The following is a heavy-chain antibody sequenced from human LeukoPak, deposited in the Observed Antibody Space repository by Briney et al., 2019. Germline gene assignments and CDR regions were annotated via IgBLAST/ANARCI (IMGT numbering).Heavy chain of an antibody. CDR2: IRSKRDGGTI. Sequence: GGSLRLSCAASGFTFANAYMTWVRQAPGKGLEWVGHIRSKRDGGTIDYAAPVKGRFTIAGDDSKNTLFLNMNSLRSEDTAVYFCSTGSYYWGQGTLVTVSS. J-gene: IGHJ4*02. CDR1: GFTFANAY. V-gene: IGHV3-15*01. CDR3: STGSYY.